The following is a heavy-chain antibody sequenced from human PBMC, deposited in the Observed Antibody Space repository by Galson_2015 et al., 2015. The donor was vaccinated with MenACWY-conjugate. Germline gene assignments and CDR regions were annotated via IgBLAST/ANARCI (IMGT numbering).Heavy chain of an antibody. CDR1: GGSISSSHYY. CDR3: ARDAPSFQY. J-gene: IGHJ4*02. CDR2: IYYSGIT. V-gene: IGHV4-39*07. Sequence: SETLSLTCTVSGGSISSSHYYWGWIRQPPGKGMEWIGNIYYSGITYYNPSLRSRVTISVDTSKNQFSLQLSSVTAADTAVYYCARDAPSFQYWGQGSLVTVSS.